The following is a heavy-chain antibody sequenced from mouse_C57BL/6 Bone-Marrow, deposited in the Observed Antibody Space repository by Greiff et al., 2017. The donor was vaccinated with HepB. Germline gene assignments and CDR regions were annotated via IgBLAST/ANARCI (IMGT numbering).Heavy chain of an antibody. CDR3: ASRMITTLYYYAMDY. CDR1: GYSITSGYY. CDR2: ISYDGSN. D-gene: IGHD2-4*01. Sequence: EVHLVESGPGLVKPSQSLSLTCSVTGYSITSGYYWNWIRQFPGNKLEWMGYISYDGSNNYNPYLKNLISITRDTSKNQFFLKLNSVTTEDTATYYCASRMITTLYYYAMDYWGQGTSVTVSS. V-gene: IGHV3-6*01. J-gene: IGHJ4*01.